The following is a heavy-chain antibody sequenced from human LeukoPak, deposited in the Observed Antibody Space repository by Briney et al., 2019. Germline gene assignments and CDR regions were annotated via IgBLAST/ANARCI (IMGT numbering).Heavy chain of an antibody. CDR3: ASNGIVATIDFDY. CDR2: ISGSGGRA. V-gene: IGHV3-23*01. J-gene: IGHJ4*02. CDR1: GFTFSSHA. Sequence: GGSLRLSCAASGFTFSSHAMSWVRQAPGKGLEWGSAISGSGGRAYCADSVKGRFTISRDNSKNTLYLQMNSLRAEDTAVYYCASNGIVATIDFDYWGQGTLVTVSS. D-gene: IGHD5-12*01.